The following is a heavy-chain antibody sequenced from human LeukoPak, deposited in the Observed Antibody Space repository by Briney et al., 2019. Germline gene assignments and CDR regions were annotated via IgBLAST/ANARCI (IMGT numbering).Heavy chain of an antibody. D-gene: IGHD3-10*01. CDR3: ARVGGSGWGSGSYYNGYYYYGMDV. V-gene: IGHV4-59*01. CDR1: GGSFSGYY. CDR2: IYYSGGT. Sequence: SETLSLTCAVYGGSFSGYYWSWIRQPPGKGLEWIGYIYYSGGTNYNPSLKSRVTISVDTSKNQFSLKLSSVTAADTAVYYCARVGGSGWGSGSYYNGYYYYGMDVWGQGTTVTVSS. J-gene: IGHJ6*02.